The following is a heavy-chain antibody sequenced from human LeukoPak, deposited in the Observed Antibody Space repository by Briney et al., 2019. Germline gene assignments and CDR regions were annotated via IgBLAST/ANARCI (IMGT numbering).Heavy chain of an antibody. Sequence: PSETLSLTCTVSIGSISSFYWSWLRQPPGKELEWLGYIYYSGSTNYNPSLKSRITISVDTSKNQFSLKLSSVTAADTAVYYCARDRDIGTYYYYYGLDVWGQGTTVTVSS. CDR2: IYYSGST. V-gene: IGHV4-59*01. J-gene: IGHJ6*02. D-gene: IGHD2-15*01. CDR1: IGSISSFY. CDR3: ARDRDIGTYYYYYGLDV.